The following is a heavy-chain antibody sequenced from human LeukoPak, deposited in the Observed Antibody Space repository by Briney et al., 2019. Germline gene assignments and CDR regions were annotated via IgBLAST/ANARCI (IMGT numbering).Heavy chain of an antibody. J-gene: IGHJ6*03. Sequence: PSETLSLTCTVSGGSISSYYWSWIRQPAGKGLEWIGRIYTSGSTNYNPSLKSRVTMSVDTSKNQFSLKLSSVTAADTAVYYRARDGSGSYYPYYYMDAWGKGTTVTISS. D-gene: IGHD3-10*01. CDR2: IYTSGST. CDR1: GGSISSYY. V-gene: IGHV4-4*07. CDR3: ARDGSGSYYPYYYMDA.